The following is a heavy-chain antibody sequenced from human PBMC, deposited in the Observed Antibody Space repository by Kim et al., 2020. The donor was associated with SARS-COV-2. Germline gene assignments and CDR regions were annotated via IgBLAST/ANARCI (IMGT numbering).Heavy chain of an antibody. J-gene: IGHJ3*01. CDR3: ARDVRGTRAFDV. V-gene: IGHV3-23*01. D-gene: IGHD1-1*01. Sequence: GGSLRLSCAASGFIFRNYAMTWVRQAPGKGLEWVSIISGSGGNTYYADSVKGRFTISRDNSKNTLDLQMNSLRAEDTAVYSCARDVRGTRAFDVWGQGTLVAV. CDR2: ISGSGGNT. CDR1: GFIFRNYA.